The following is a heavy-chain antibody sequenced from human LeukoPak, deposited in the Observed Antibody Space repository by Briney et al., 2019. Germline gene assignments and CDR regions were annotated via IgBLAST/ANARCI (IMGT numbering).Heavy chain of an antibody. CDR2: IISKTDGGTT. D-gene: IGHD6-19*01. V-gene: IGHV3-15*01. J-gene: IGHJ3*02. Sequence: GGSLRLSCAASGFTFRNAWMSWVRQAPGTGLEWVGRIISKTDGGTTDYAAPVKGRFTISRDDSKNTLYLQMNSLKTEDTAVYYCTTQYSSGWYVAFDIWGQGTMVTVSS. CDR3: TTQYSSGWYVAFDI. CDR1: GFTFRNAW.